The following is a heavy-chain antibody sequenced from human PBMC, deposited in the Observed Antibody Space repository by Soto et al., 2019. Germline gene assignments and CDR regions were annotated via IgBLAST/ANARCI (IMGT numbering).Heavy chain of an antibody. J-gene: IGHJ4*02. CDR2: VNPSGGHT. V-gene: IGHV1-46*01. CDR3: ARGGHVVVVTAALDF. Sequence: QVQLVQSGAEVKKPGTSVKVSCKASGDTFTDYYIHWVRQAPGQGLEWMGTVNPSGGHTTYAQHFLGSMTMTRDTSTSTLYMELTSLTSGDTAVYYCARGGHVVVVTAALDFWGQGTLVTVSS. D-gene: IGHD2-21*02. CDR1: GDTFTDYY.